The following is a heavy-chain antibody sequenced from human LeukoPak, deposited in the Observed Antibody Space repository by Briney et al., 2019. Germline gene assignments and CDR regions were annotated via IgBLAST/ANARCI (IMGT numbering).Heavy chain of an antibody. CDR3: AREITGGFDY. D-gene: IGHD7-27*01. Sequence: PGRSLRLSCAASGFTFDDYAMHWVRQAPGKGLVWVSRINSDGSSTSYADSVKGRFTISRDNAKNTLYLQMNSLRAEDTAVYYCAREITGGFDYWGQGTLVTVSS. J-gene: IGHJ4*02. CDR1: GFTFDDYA. CDR2: INSDGSST. V-gene: IGHV3-74*01.